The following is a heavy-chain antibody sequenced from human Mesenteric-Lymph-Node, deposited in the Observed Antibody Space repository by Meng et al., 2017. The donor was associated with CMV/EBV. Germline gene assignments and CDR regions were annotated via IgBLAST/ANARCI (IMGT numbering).Heavy chain of an antibody. CDR3: ARVRDGWHGTYHLDY. CDR1: GYSFTGYL. Sequence: SGYSFTGYLIHWVRQAPGQRLEWMGWINVGTGYTKYSQNSQGRVTFTRDTSASTAYMDLSSLRSEDTAVYYCARVRDGWHGTYHLDYWGQGTLVTVSS. V-gene: IGHV1-3*01. CDR2: INVGTGYT. J-gene: IGHJ4*02. D-gene: IGHD1-26*01.